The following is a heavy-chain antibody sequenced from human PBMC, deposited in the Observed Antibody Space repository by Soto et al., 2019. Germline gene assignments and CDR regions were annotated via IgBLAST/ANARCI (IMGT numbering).Heavy chain of an antibody. CDR3: AAIGGGDCYTDAIDI. CDR2: INPNSGGT. Sequence: ASVKVSCKASGYTFTGYYMHWVRQAPGQGLEWMGWINPNSGGTNYAQKFQGRVTMTRDTSISTAYMELSRLRSDDTAVYYCAAIGGGDCYTDAIDIWGQGTMVTVAS. V-gene: IGHV1-2*02. D-gene: IGHD2-21*02. J-gene: IGHJ3*02. CDR1: GYTFTGYY.